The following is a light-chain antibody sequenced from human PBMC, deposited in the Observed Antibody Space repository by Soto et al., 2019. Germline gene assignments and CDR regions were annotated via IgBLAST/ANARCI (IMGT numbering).Light chain of an antibody. CDR1: QSISNW. V-gene: IGKV1-5*01. Sequence: DIQMTQSPSTLSASVGDRVTITCRASQSISNWLAWYQQKPGKAPKLLIHDASSLESGVPSRFSGSGSGTEFTLTITSLQPDDFATYYCQQYNSYLTFGQGTKVEIK. CDR3: QQYNSYLT. J-gene: IGKJ1*01. CDR2: DAS.